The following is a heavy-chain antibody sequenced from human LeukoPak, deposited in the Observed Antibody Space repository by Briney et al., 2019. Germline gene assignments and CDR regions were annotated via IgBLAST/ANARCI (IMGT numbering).Heavy chain of an antibody. Sequence: GGSLRLSCAASGFTFSSYGMSWVRQAPGKGLEWVSAISGSGGSTYYADSVKGRFTISRDNSKNTLYLQMNSLRAEDTAVYYCAKEDRLGVVRGALYFDYWGQGTLVTVSS. V-gene: IGHV3-23*01. CDR2: ISGSGGST. CDR1: GFTFSSYG. J-gene: IGHJ4*02. D-gene: IGHD3-10*01. CDR3: AKEDRLGVVRGALYFDY.